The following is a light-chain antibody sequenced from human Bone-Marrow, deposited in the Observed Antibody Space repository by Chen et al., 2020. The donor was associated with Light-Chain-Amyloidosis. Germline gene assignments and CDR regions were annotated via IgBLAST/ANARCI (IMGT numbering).Light chain of an antibody. J-gene: IGLJ2*01. Sequence: QSVLTQPPSVSAAPEQRVTISCSGSSSHIGNNYVSCYHELPGTAATLLIYDNDKRPAGIPDRFSGSKSGTSATLGITGLQTGDEADYYCGTWESSLSGVVFGGGTKLTVL. CDR3: GTWESSLSGVV. V-gene: IGLV1-51*01. CDR1: SSHIGNNY. CDR2: DND.